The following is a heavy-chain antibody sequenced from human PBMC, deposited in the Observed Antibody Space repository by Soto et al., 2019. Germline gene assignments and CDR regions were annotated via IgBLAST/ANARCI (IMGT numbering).Heavy chain of an antibody. D-gene: IGHD1-26*01. CDR2: IKSKTDGGTT. Sequence: KPGASLRLSFADSGFTLTNVWTSWVRQAPGKGLEWVGRIKSKTDGGTTDYAAPVKGRFTISRDDSKNTLYLQMNSLKTEDTAVYYYTTVGGSYSADDYWGQGT. V-gene: IGHV3-15*01. CDR1: GFTLTNVW. CDR3: TTVGGSYSADDY. J-gene: IGHJ4*02.